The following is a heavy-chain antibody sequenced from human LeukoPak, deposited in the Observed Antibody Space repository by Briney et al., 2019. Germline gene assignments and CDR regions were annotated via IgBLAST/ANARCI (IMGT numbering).Heavy chain of an antibody. CDR2: IYLGDSDT. J-gene: IGHJ4*02. Sequence: GEPLKISCSGSGYRFTSYWIGLVREMPGKGLKWMGIIYLGDSDTRYSPSFQGQVTISADKSINTVYLQWSSLKASDTAMYYCARHSRGAGDGFDYWGQGTLVTVSS. CDR1: GYRFTSYW. CDR3: ARHSRGAGDGFDY. V-gene: IGHV5-51*01. D-gene: IGHD2-21*02.